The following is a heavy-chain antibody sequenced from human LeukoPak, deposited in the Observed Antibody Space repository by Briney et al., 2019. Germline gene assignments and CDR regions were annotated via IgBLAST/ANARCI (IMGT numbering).Heavy chain of an antibody. CDR1: GYTFTGYY. CDR2: INPNSGGT. CDR3: ARDHVGPGRGEPIVATPGD. D-gene: IGHD5-12*01. Sequence: ASVKVSCKASGYTFTGYYMHWVRQAPGQGLEWMGWINPNSGGTNYAQKFQGRVTMTRDTSISTAYMELSRLISDDTAVYYCARDHVGPGRGEPIVATPGDWGQGTLVTVSS. J-gene: IGHJ4*02. V-gene: IGHV1-2*02.